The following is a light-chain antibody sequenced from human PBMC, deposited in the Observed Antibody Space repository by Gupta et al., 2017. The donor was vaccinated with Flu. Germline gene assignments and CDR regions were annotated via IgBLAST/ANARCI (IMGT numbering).Light chain of an antibody. CDR1: KSISSY. CDR2: AAS. J-gene: IGKJ2*01. V-gene: IGKV1-39*01. Sequence: DIQMTQSPSSLSAAVGDRVTITCRARKSISSYLIWYQQKPGKAPKLLIYAASSLQSGVPARFSGSGSGTDFTLTISRLEPEDFAAYYCQQSDSTPYTFGQGTKLEIK. CDR3: QQSDSTPYT.